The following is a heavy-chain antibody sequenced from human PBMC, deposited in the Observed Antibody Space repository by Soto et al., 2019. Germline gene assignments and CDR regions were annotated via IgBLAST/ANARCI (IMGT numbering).Heavy chain of an antibody. CDR3: ARWGTTGGLDV. J-gene: IGHJ4*02. CDR1: GFTFRSYV. V-gene: IGHV3-33*05. Sequence: QVQLVESGGGVVQPGTSLRLSCVGSGFTFRSYVIHWVRQAPGKGLEWVALTSYDGSNNFYGDSVKGRFTISRHNSRNTVELQMDSLRIEDTALYYCARWGTTGGLDVWGQGKLVSVSS. CDR2: TSYDGSNN. D-gene: IGHD3-16*01.